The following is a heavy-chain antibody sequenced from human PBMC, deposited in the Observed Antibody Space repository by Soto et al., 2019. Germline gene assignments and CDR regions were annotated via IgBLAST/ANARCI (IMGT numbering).Heavy chain of an antibody. D-gene: IGHD2-2*01. J-gene: IGHJ4*02. Sequence: PGGSLRLSCAASGFPFSDYAMNWVRQAPEKGLEWVSTISNSGDSTYYADSVKGRFTISRDNSKNTLYLQMNSLRAEDTAVYYCATRRAPWCRSANCYGVFDYWAPGALVPVSS. CDR3: ATRRAPWCRSANCYGVFDY. V-gene: IGHV3-23*01. CDR1: GFPFSDYA. CDR2: ISNSGDST.